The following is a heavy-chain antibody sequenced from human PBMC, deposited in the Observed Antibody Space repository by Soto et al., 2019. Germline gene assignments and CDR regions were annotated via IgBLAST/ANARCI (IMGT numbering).Heavy chain of an antibody. V-gene: IGHV4-31*03. CDR1: GGSISSGGYY. J-gene: IGHJ4*02. D-gene: IGHD3-22*01. CDR2: IYYSGST. Sequence: PSETLSLTCTVSGGSISSGGYYWSWIRQHPGKGLEWIGYIYYSGSTYYNPSLKSRVTISVDTSKNQFSLKLSSVTAADTAVYYCATDSSGQYYFDYWGQGTLVTVSS. CDR3: ATDSSGQYYFDY.